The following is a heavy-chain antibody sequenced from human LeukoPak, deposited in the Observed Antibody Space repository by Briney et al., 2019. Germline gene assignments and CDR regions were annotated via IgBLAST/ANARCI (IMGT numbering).Heavy chain of an antibody. CDR2: INSDGSST. D-gene: IGHD3-10*01. J-gene: IGHJ5*02. CDR3: ARVSYYGSESPNWFDP. CDR1: GFTFSIYW. V-gene: IGHV3-74*01. Sequence: GGSLRLSCAASGFTFSIYWMHWVRQAPGKGLVWVSRINSDGSSTNYADSVKGRFTISRDNAKNTLYLQMNSLRAEDTAVYYCARVSYYGSESPNWFDPWGQGTLVTVSS.